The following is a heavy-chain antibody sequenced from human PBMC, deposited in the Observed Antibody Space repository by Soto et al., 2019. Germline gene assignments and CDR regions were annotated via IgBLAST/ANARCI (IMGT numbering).Heavy chain of an antibody. Sequence: GSLRLSCAASGFTFSSYAMSWVRQAPGKGLEWVSTISGSAGNAYYADSVKGRFSISRDNSKNTLRLQMNSLRADDTAVYYCAKDQRLMLYRNFDYWGQGTLVTVSS. D-gene: IGHD2-8*01. J-gene: IGHJ4*02. V-gene: IGHV3-23*01. CDR3: AKDQRLMLYRNFDY. CDR1: GFTFSSYA. CDR2: ISGSAGNA.